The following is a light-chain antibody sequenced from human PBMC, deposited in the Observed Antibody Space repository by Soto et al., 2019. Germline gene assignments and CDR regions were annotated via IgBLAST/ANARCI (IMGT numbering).Light chain of an antibody. CDR1: SSDVGGYNY. J-gene: IGLJ1*01. Sequence: QSVLTQPRSVSGSPGRSVTISCTGTSSDVGGYNYVSWYQQHPGKAPKLMIYDVNKRPSGVPDRFSGSKSGNTASLTISGLHADDEADYYCCSFAGGYIYVFGAGTKVTVL. V-gene: IGLV2-11*01. CDR2: DVN. CDR3: CSFAGGYIYV.